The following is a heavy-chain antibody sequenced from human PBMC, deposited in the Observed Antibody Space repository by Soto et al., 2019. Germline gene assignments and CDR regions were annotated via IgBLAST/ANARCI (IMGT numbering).Heavy chain of an antibody. CDR3: ARDHLYSSGWYSDY. Sequence: GGSLRLSCAASGFTVSSYWMSWVRQAPGKGLEWVANIKQDGSEKYYVDSVKGRFTISRDNAKNSLYLQMNSLRAEDTAVYYCARDHLYSSGWYSDYWGQGTLVTVSS. V-gene: IGHV3-7*04. CDR2: IKQDGSEK. J-gene: IGHJ4*02. D-gene: IGHD6-19*01. CDR1: GFTVSSYW.